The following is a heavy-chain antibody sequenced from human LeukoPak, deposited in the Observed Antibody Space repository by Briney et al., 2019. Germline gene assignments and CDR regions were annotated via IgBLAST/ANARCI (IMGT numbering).Heavy chain of an antibody. CDR3: AKNLRSSYYDFWSGYYWGNWFDP. CDR2: ISGSCGST. D-gene: IGHD3-3*01. Sequence: GGSLRLSCAASGFTFSSYAMSWVRQAPGKGLEWVSAISGSCGSTYYADSVKGRFTISRDNSKNTLYLQMNSLRAEDTAVYYCAKNLRSSYYDFWSGYYWGNWFDPWGQGTLVTVSS. V-gene: IGHV3-23*01. CDR1: GFTFSSYA. J-gene: IGHJ5*02.